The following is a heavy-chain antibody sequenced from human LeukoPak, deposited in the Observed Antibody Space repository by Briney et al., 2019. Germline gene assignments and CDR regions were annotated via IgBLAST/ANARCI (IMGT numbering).Heavy chain of an antibody. D-gene: IGHD5-18*01. V-gene: IGHV1-2*02. Sequence: ASVKVSCKASGYTFTGYYMHWVRQAPGQGLEWMGWINPNSGGTNYAQKFQGRVTMTRDTPISIAYMELSRPRSDDTAVYYCATVDTAMVTAFDYWGQGTLVTVSS. CDR3: ATVDTAMVTAFDY. CDR1: GYTFTGYY. J-gene: IGHJ4*02. CDR2: INPNSGGT.